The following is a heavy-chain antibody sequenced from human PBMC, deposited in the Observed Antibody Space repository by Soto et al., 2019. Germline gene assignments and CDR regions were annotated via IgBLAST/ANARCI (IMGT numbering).Heavy chain of an antibody. CDR3: ARGKKEQLGYYYGMDV. V-gene: IGHV6-1*01. CDR2: TYYRSKWYS. Sequence: SQTLSLTCAISGDSVSSNSAAWNWIRQSPSRGLEWLGRTYYRSKWYSDYAVSVKSRITINPDTSKNQFSLQLNSVTPEDTAVYYCARGKKEQLGYYYGMDVWGQGTTVTVSS. J-gene: IGHJ6*02. D-gene: IGHD6-13*01. CDR1: GDSVSSNSAA.